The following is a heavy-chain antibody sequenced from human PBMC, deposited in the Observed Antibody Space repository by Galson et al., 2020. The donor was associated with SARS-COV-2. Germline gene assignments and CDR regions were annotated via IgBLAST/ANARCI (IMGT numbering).Heavy chain of an antibody. V-gene: IGHV3-21*01. D-gene: IGHD6-19*01. CDR1: GFTFSSYS. Sequence: GGSLSLSCAASGFTFSSYSMNWVRQAPGKGLEWVSSISSSSSYIYYADSVKGRFTISRDNAKNSLYLQMNSLRAEDTAVYYCARAEEGSGWYMPPLYYYGMDVWGQGTTVTVSS. CDR2: ISSSSSYI. J-gene: IGHJ6*02. CDR3: ARAEEGSGWYMPPLYYYGMDV.